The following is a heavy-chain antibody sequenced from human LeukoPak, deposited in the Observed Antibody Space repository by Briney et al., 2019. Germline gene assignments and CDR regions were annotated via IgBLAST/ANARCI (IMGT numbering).Heavy chain of an antibody. CDR2: IRYDGSNK. CDR3: ARLWFGELPRDY. V-gene: IGHV3-30*02. J-gene: IGHJ4*02. D-gene: IGHD3-10*01. CDR1: GFTFSSYG. Sequence: GGSLRLSCAASGFTFSSYGMHWVRQAPGKGLEWVAFIRYDGSNKYYADSVKGRFTISRDNSKNTLYLQMNSLRAEDTAVYYCARLWFGELPRDYWGQGTLVTVSS.